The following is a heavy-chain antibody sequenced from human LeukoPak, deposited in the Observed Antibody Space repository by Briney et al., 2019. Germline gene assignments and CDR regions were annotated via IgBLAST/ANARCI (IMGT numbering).Heavy chain of an antibody. Sequence: SGPTLVKPTQTLTLTCTFSGFALTTRKMGVGWIRQPPVKALEWLAIIYWDNDKRYSPSLKSRLIITKDTPENQVVLTMTNVDPVDTATYYCVHTYCGGDCQSYNQVHGAFDIWGQGTMVTVSS. CDR1: GFALTTRKMG. CDR2: IYWDNDK. J-gene: IGHJ3*02. D-gene: IGHD2-21*02. CDR3: VHTYCGGDCQSYNQVHGAFDI. V-gene: IGHV2-5*02.